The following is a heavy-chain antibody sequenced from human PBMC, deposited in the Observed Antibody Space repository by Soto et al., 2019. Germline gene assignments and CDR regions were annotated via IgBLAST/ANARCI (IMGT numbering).Heavy chain of an antibody. CDR3: AKVAGVATGGTVGGLNP. Sequence: GGSLSLSCQPPSSCFTSDATHCVRHAASNGLEWVGVVLSEGRHKFYRESMIGRFTVSRHTSKNTLYLSMPSLTTKDTRIYYCAKVAGVATGGTVGGLNPWGQGTLVTVPQ. J-gene: IGHJ5*02. V-gene: IGHV3-30*18. D-gene: IGHD2-15*01. CDR2: VLSEGRHK. CDR1: SSCFTSDA.